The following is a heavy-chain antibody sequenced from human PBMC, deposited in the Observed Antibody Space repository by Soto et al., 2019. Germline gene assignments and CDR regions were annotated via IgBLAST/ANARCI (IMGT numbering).Heavy chain of an antibody. Sequence: ASVKVSCKASGYTFTSYGISWVRQAPGQGLEWMGWISAYNGNTNYAQKLQGRVTMTTDTSTSTAYMELRSLRSDDTAVYYCAPAGQYRQGSDGGYWRQRPLLTASS. CDR3: APAGQYRQGSDGGY. CDR2: ISAYNGNT. J-gene: IGHJ4*02. D-gene: IGHD2-15*01. V-gene: IGHV1-18*01. CDR1: GYTFTSYG.